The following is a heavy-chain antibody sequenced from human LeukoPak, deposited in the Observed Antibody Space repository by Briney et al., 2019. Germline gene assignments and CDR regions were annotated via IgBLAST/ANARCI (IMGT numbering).Heavy chain of an antibody. Sequence: ASVKVSCKASGYTFTSYAMNWVRQAPGQGLEWMGWINTNTGNPTYAQGFTGRFVFSLDTSVSTAYLQISSLKAEDTAVYYCASCGSSTSCLERDDAFDIWGQGTMVTVSS. V-gene: IGHV7-4-1*02. J-gene: IGHJ3*02. CDR3: ASCGSSTSCLERDDAFDI. D-gene: IGHD2-2*01. CDR1: GYTFTSYA. CDR2: INTNTGNP.